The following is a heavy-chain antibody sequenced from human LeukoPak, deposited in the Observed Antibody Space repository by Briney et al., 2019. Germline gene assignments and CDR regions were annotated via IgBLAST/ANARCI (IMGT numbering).Heavy chain of an antibody. Sequence: ASVNVSCKASGYTFIAYYIHWVRQAPGQGLEWMGWINPNSGGTNYAQKFQGRVTMTRDTSISTAYMELSRLRSDDTAVYYCARDHDYGDSALFDYWGQGTLVTVSS. D-gene: IGHD4-17*01. CDR1: GYTFIAYY. V-gene: IGHV1-2*02. CDR2: INPNSGGT. CDR3: ARDHDYGDSALFDY. J-gene: IGHJ4*02.